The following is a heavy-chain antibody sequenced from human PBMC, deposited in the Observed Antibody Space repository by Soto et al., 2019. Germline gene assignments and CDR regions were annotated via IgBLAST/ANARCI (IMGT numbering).Heavy chain of an antibody. CDR3: AHRQAAAGPRRWFDP. D-gene: IGHD6-13*01. V-gene: IGHV2-5*02. Sequence: QITLKESGPTLVKPTQTLTLTCTFSGFSLSTSGVGVGWIRQPPGKALEWLALIYWDDDKRYSPSLKSRLTIPKDTSKNQVVLTMTNMDPVDTATYYCAHRQAAAGPRRWFDPWGQGTLVTVSS. CDR1: GFSLSTSGVG. CDR2: IYWDDDK. J-gene: IGHJ5*02.